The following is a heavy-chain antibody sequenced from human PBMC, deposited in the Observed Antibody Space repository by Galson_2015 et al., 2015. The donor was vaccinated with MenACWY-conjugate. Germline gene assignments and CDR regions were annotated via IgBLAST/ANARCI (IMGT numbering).Heavy chain of an antibody. V-gene: IGHV3-7*03. D-gene: IGHD3-10*01. CDR2: IKQDGSEK. Sequence: SLRLSCAASGFTFSSYWMSWVRQAPGKGLEWVANIKQDGSEKYYVDSVKGRFTISRDNAKNSLYLQMNRLRAEDTAVYYCARDHKGSGSYYNPPGMDVWGQGTTVTVSS. CDR1: GFTFSSYW. J-gene: IGHJ6*02. CDR3: ARDHKGSGSYYNPPGMDV.